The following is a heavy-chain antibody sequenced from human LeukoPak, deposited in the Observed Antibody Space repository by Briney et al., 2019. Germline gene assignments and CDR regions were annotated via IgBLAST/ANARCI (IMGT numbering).Heavy chain of an antibody. CDR2: LSGSGITT. CDR3: AKMRGQYYHSYYMDA. J-gene: IGHJ6*03. CDR1: GFTFSNSA. Sequence: GGSLRLSCAASGFTFSNSAMSWVRQAPGKGLEWVSTLSGSGITTYYADSVKGRFTISRDNSKNTLYLQMNSLTAEDTAVYYCAKMRGQYYHSYYMDAWGKGTTVTVSS. V-gene: IGHV3-23*01.